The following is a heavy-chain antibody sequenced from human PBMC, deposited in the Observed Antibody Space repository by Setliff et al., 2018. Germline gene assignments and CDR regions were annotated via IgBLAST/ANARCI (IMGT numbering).Heavy chain of an antibody. V-gene: IGHV4-59*01. CDR1: GGSLTSRY. Sequence: SETLSLTCTVSGGSLTSRYWSWIRQPPGKGLERIGYIYYSGSTNYNPSLKSRVTMALDTTKNQISLKLSSVTAADTAVYYCARGSGYYKNWFDPWGQGTLVTVSS. J-gene: IGHJ5*02. CDR3: ARGSGYYKNWFDP. D-gene: IGHD3-9*01. CDR2: IYYSGST.